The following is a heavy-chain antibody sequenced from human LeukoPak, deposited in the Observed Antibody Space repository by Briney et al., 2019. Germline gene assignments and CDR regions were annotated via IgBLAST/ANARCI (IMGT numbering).Heavy chain of an antibody. V-gene: IGHV4-30-4*01. D-gene: IGHD4-17*01. CDR2: IYYSGST. CDR3: ARADGDYFKSDY. Sequence: PSQTLSLTCTVSGGSISSGDYYWSWIRQPPGKGLEWIGYIYYSGSTYYNPSLKSRVTISVDTSKNQFSLKLSSVTAADTAVYYCARADGDYFKSDYWGQGTLVTVSS. J-gene: IGHJ4*02. CDR1: GGSISSGDYY.